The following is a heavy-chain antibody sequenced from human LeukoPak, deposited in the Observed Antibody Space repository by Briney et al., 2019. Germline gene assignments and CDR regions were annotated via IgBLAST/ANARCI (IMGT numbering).Heavy chain of an antibody. Sequence: GGSLRLSCAAFGFTFSSYAMSWVRQAPGKGLEWVSAISGSGGSTYYADSVKGRFTISRDNSKNTMYLQMNSLRAEDTAVYYCAKGITMVRGVIPDYFDYWGQGTLVTVSS. D-gene: IGHD3-10*01. V-gene: IGHV3-23*01. CDR2: ISGSGGST. CDR3: AKGITMVRGVIPDYFDY. CDR1: GFTFSSYA. J-gene: IGHJ4*02.